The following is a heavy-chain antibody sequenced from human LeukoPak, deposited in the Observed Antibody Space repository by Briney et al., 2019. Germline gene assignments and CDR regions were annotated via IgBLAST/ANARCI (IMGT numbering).Heavy chain of an antibody. CDR3: ARGRTFDN. Sequence: PSETPSLTRTVSGGSLSSFHWSRGSEPPRKGLEWIGNIYDRGSTTYNPSLKSRVTISVDTSKNQFSLRLSSGTAADTAVYYCARGRTFDNWGQGTLVTVSS. CDR1: GGSLSSFH. V-gene: IGHV4-59*01. J-gene: IGHJ4*02. CDR2: IYDRGST.